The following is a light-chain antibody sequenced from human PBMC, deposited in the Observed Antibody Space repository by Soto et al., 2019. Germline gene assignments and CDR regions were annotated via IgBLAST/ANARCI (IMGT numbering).Light chain of an antibody. J-gene: IGKJ5*01. V-gene: IGKV1-5*01. Sequence: DIQITQSPSTLSASLGAKVTITCRASQSIGTLLAWYQQTPGRAPNLLIYDASSLQSGFPSRFSGSGSGTEFTLTISSLQPDDFATYFCQQFKTYPITFGQGTRLEIK. CDR1: QSIGTL. CDR2: DAS. CDR3: QQFKTYPIT.